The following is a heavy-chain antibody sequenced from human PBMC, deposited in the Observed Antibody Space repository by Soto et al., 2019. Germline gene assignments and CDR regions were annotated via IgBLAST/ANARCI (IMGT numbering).Heavy chain of an antibody. D-gene: IGHD6-19*01. CDR1: GFTFSSYG. V-gene: IGHV3-30*03. J-gene: IGHJ6*02. CDR3: VRGKWLEAFYGMDV. Sequence: PGGSLRLSCAASGFTFSSYGMHWVRQAPGKGLEWVAVISYDGSNKYYADSVKGRFTISRDNSKNSLYLQMNSLSVGDTALYYCVRGKWLEAFYGMDVWGQGTTVTGSS. CDR2: ISYDGSNK.